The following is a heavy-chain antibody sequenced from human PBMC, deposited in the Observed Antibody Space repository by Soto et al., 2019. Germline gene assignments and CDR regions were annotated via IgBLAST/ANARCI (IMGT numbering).Heavy chain of an antibody. CDR2: IYYSGST. V-gene: IGHV4-31*03. Sequence: SETLSLTCTVSGGPISSGGYYWSWIRQHPGKGLEWIGYIYYSGSTYYNPSLKSRVTISVDTSKNQFSLKLSSVTAADTAVYYCARSGRGSYYASSGYLAWFDPWGQGTLVTVSS. CDR1: GGPISSGGYY. D-gene: IGHD3-22*01. J-gene: IGHJ5*02. CDR3: ARSGRGSYYASSGYLAWFDP.